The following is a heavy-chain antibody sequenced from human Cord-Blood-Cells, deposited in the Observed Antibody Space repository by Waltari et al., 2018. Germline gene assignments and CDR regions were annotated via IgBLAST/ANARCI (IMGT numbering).Heavy chain of an antibody. J-gene: IGHJ4*02. D-gene: IGHD3-3*01. V-gene: IGHV3-30-3*01. Sequence: QVQLVESGGGVVQPGRSLRLSCAASGLTFSSYAMTWVRQAPGKGLEWVAVISYDGSNKYYADSVKGRFTISRDNSKNTLYLQMNSLRAEDTAVYYCARDFAFDYYFDYWGQGTLVTVSS. CDR3: ARDFAFDYYFDY. CDR1: GLTFSSYA. CDR2: ISYDGSNK.